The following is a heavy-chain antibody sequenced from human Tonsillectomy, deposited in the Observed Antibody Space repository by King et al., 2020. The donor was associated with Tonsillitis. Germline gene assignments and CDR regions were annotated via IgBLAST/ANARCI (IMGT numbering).Heavy chain of an antibody. V-gene: IGHV3-21*01. D-gene: IGHD6-13*01. CDR1: GFTFSSYS. Sequence: VQLVESGGGLVKPGGSLRLSCAASGFTFSSYSMNWVRQAPGKGLEWVSSISSSSSYIYYADSVKGRFTISRDNAKNSLYLQMSSLRAEDTAVYYCATEGSSWYYFDYWGQGTLVTVSS. CDR3: ATEGSSWYYFDY. J-gene: IGHJ4*02. CDR2: ISSSSSYI.